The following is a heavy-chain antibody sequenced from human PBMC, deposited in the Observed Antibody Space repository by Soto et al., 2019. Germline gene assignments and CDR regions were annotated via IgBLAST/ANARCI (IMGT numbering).Heavy chain of an antibody. Sequence: SETLSLTCTVSGGSISSYFWSWVRQPPGKGLEWIGYIYYSGSTNYNPSLKSRVTISVDTSKNQFSLKLSSVTAADTAVYYCARVERGTATTVVDAFDIWGPGTMVTVSS. CDR2: IYYSGST. D-gene: IGHD1-1*01. CDR1: GGSISSYF. J-gene: IGHJ3*02. CDR3: ARVERGTATTVVDAFDI. V-gene: IGHV4-59*01.